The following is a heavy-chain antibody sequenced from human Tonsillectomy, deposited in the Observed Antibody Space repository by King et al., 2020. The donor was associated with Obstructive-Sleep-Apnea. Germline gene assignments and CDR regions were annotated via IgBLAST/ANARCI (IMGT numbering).Heavy chain of an antibody. CDR2: ISSSSSFI. CDR3: AREVERLDSGSEPHTYFFDY. J-gene: IGHJ4*02. V-gene: IGHV3-21*01. Sequence: VQLVESGGGLVKPGGSLRLSCAASGFTFSSYSMNWVRQAPGKGLGWVSSISSSSSFIYYADSVKGRFTISRDNARNSLFLQMNSLRAEDTAVYYCAREVERLDSGSEPHTYFFDYWGQGTLVTVSS. D-gene: IGHD5-12*01. CDR1: GFTFSSYS.